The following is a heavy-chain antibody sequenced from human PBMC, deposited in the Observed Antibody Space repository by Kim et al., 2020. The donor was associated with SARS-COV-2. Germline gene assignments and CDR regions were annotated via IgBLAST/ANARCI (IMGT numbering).Heavy chain of an antibody. CDR2: IKSKTDGGTT. CDR3: TCKPFDWLLRWRAFDI. V-gene: IGHV3-15*01. Sequence: GGSLRLSCAASGFTFSNAWMSWVRQAPGKGLEWVGRIKSKTDGGTTDYAAPVKGRFTISRDDSKNTLYLQMNSLKTEDTAVYYCTCKPFDWLLRWRAFDISGPGKMVTVSS. D-gene: IGHD3-9*01. J-gene: IGHJ3*02. CDR1: GFTFSNAW.